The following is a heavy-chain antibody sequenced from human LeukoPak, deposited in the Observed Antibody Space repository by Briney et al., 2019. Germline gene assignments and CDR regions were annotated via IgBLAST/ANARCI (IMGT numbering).Heavy chain of an antibody. CDR3: AKRPYCGGDCYPDYFDY. Sequence: PGGSLRLFCAASGFTFSSYGMSWVRQAPGKGLEWVSAISGSGGSTYYADSVKGRFTISRDNSKNTLYLQMNSLRAEDTAVYYCAKRPYCGGDCYPDYFDYWGQGTLVTVSS. CDR1: GFTFSSYG. CDR2: ISGSGGST. J-gene: IGHJ4*02. D-gene: IGHD2-21*02. V-gene: IGHV3-23*01.